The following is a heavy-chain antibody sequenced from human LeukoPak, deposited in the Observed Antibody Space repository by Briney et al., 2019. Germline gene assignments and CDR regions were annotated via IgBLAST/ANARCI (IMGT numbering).Heavy chain of an antibody. Sequence: GGSLRLSCAVSGFTFSTYGMHWVRHAPGKGLGWGAFIRYDGSNKYYTDSVKGRFTISRDNSKNTLYLQMNSLRPEDTAVYYCANGGYYYGSGTYFAFDIWGQGTMVTVSS. D-gene: IGHD3-10*01. V-gene: IGHV3-30*02. CDR2: IRYDGSNK. CDR3: ANGGYYYGSGTYFAFDI. J-gene: IGHJ3*02. CDR1: GFTFSTYG.